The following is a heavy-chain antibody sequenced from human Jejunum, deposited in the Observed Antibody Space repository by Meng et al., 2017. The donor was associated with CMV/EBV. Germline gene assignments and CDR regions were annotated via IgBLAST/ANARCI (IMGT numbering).Heavy chain of an antibody. CDR3: ARLFRTSLTSPMGY. Sequence: GFTFSSYWMNWVRRAPGKGPEWVANINQDGSEQDYVDSVKGRFTISRDNAESSLFLQMNSLRGEDTAVYYCARLFRTSLTSPMGYWGQGTRVTVSS. D-gene: IGHD1-14*01. V-gene: IGHV3-7*01. CDR1: GFTFSSYW. CDR2: INQDGSEQ. J-gene: IGHJ4*02.